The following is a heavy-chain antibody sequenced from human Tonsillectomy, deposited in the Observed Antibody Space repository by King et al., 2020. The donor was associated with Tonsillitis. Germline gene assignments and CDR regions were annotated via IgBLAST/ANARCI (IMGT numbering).Heavy chain of an antibody. V-gene: IGHV3-30-3*01. J-gene: IGHJ6*02. CDR1: GFTFSSYA. Sequence: VQLVESGGGVVQPGRSLRLSCAASGFTFSSYAMHWVRQAPGKGLEWVAVISYDGSNKYYADSVKGRFTISRDNSKNTLYLQMNSLRAEDTAVYYCARGDTMVRGYYYYGMDGWGQGTTVTVSS. CDR2: ISYDGSNK. D-gene: IGHD3-10*01. CDR3: ARGDTMVRGYYYYGMDG.